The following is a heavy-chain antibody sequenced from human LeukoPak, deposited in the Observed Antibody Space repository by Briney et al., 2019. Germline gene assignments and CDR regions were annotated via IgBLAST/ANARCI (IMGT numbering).Heavy chain of an antibody. Sequence: SVKVSCKASGYTFTSYGISWVRQAPGQGLEWMGRIIPILGIANYAQKFQGRVTITADKSTSTAYMELSSLRSEDTAVYYCARDYKPSWFGELFAWFDPWGQGTLVTVSS. CDR2: IIPILGIA. CDR3: ARDYKPSWFGELFAWFDP. CDR1: GYTFTSYG. D-gene: IGHD3-10*01. J-gene: IGHJ5*02. V-gene: IGHV1-69*04.